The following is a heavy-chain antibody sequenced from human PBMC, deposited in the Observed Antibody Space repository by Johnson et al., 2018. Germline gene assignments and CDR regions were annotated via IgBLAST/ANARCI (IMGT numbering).Heavy chain of an antibody. V-gene: IGHV3-30*18. CDR1: GFTFSSYG. Sequence: QVQLVQSGGGVVQPGRSLRLSCAASGFTFSSYGMHWVRQAPGKGLEWVAVISYDGGNKYYADSVKGRFTISRDNSNNTLYLQMNSLGAEDTAGDYCGKDSGYNMDGWGKGTTVTVSS. CDR3: GKDSGYNMDG. J-gene: IGHJ6*03. CDR2: ISYDGGNK.